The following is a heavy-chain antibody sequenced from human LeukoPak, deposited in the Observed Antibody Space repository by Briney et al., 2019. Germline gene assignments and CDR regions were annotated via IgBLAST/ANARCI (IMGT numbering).Heavy chain of an antibody. Sequence: SQTLSLTCTVSGGSISGGGYYWSWIRQHPGKGLEWIGYIYYSGSTYYNPSLKSRATISVDTSKNQFSLKLSSVTAADTAVYYCARDPAYDNYYFDYWGQGTLVTVSS. J-gene: IGHJ4*02. CDR2: IYYSGST. CDR1: GGSISGGGYY. D-gene: IGHD3-22*01. V-gene: IGHV4-31*03. CDR3: ARDPAYDNYYFDY.